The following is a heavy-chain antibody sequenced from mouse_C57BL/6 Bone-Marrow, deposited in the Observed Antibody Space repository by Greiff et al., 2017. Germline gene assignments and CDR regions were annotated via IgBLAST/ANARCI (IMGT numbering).Heavy chain of an antibody. V-gene: IGHV1-64*01. CDR3: ARRAYIYGSSSYYFDY. J-gene: IGHJ2*01. CDR1: GYTFTSYW. Sequence: VQLQQPGAELVKPGASVKLSCKASGYTFTSYWMHWVKQRPGQGLEWIGMIPPNSGSTNYNEKFKSKATLTVDKSSSTAYMQLRSLTSEDSAVYYCARRAYIYGSSSYYFDYWGQGTTLTVSS. CDR2: IPPNSGST. D-gene: IGHD1-1*01.